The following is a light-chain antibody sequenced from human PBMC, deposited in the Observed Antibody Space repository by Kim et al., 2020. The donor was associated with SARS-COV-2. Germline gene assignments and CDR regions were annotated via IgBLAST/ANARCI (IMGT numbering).Light chain of an antibody. J-gene: IGKJ2*01. V-gene: IGKV3-20*01. Sequence: LSPEERATLSCRASQSVTSSYLAWYQQKPGQAPRLLIYGASSRATGIPDRFSGRGFGTDFTLTISRLEPEDFAVYYCQQYGSSPYTFGQGTQAGD. CDR2: GAS. CDR3: QQYGSSPYT. CDR1: QSVTSSY.